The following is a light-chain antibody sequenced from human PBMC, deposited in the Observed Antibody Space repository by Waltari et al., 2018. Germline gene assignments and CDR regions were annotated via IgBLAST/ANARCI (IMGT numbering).Light chain of an antibody. CDR1: SLDVGGYDF. CDR3: TSYTSRHTLV. Sequence: QSALTQPASVSGSPGQSITISCTGSSLDVGGYDFVYWYRQHPGQAPKVVIFDVNNRPSGVSDRVSGSKSGNTASLTISGLQAEDEGDYYCTSYTSRHTLVFGGGTKVTVL. J-gene: IGLJ1*01. CDR2: DVN. V-gene: IGLV2-14*01.